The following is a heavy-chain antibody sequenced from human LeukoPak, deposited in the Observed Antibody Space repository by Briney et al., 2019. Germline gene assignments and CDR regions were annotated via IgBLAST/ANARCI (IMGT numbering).Heavy chain of an antibody. D-gene: IGHD6-13*01. Sequence: SETLSLTCSVSGGSIRRYYWSWIRQPARKGLEWVGRFYFSVSTLYNPPLNSRVTLSVNTPKNLFFLYLTSLSAADTALYFSVGEKLYVSSWGFQHWGQGALVSVAS. J-gene: IGHJ1*01. V-gene: IGHV4-4*07. CDR3: VGEKLYVSSWGFQH. CDR1: GGSIRRYY. CDR2: FYFSVST.